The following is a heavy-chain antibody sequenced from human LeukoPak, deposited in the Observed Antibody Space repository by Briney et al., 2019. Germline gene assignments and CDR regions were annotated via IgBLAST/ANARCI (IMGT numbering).Heavy chain of an antibody. CDR2: IDQSGTT. CDR1: GGSFSGYY. V-gene: IGHV4-34*01. D-gene: IGHD3/OR15-3a*01. CDR3: ARVPHYYFGYGYFDT. Sequence: SETLSLTCVVNGGSFSGYYWSWIRQPPGKGLEWIGEIDQSGTTNYNPSLKSRVAISIDTSKKQFSLTQTSMTAADTAVYYCARVPHYYFGYGYFDTWGQGTRVTVSS. J-gene: IGHJ4*02.